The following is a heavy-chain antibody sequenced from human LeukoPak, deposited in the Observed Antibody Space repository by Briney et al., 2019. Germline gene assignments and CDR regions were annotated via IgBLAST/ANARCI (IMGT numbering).Heavy chain of an antibody. CDR1: GFTFSSYG. CDR2: ISGSGGST. CDR3: AKGRYCDSTTCAYHGLDV. V-gene: IGHV3-23*01. D-gene: IGHD2-2*01. Sequence: TGGSLRLSCAASGFTFSSYGMSWVRPAPGKGLEWVSSISGSGGSTYYADSVKGRFTISRDNSKSTLSLQVNSLSAEDTAVYYCAKGRYCDSTTCAYHGLDVWGQGTTVTVSS. J-gene: IGHJ6*02.